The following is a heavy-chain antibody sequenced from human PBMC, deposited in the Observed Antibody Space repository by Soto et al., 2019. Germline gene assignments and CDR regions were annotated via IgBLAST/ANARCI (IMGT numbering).Heavy chain of an antibody. CDR2: ISYDGSNK. CDR3: ARLWFGELSKDDY. V-gene: IGHV3-30-3*01. Sequence: QVPLVESGGGVVQPGRSLRLSCAASGFTFSSYAMHWVRQAPGKGLEWVAVISYDGSNKYYADSVKGRFTISRDNSKNTLYLQMNSLRAEDTAVYYCARLWFGELSKDDYWGQGTLVTVSS. D-gene: IGHD3-10*01. CDR1: GFTFSSYA. J-gene: IGHJ4*02.